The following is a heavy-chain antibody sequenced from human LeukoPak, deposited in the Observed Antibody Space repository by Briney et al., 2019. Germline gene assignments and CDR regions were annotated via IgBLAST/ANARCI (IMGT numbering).Heavy chain of an antibody. CDR2: INVNSGGT. V-gene: IGHV1-2*02. CDR1: GYTFTGYY. Sequence: GASVKVSCKASGYTFTGYYMHWVRQAPGQGLEWMGWINVNSGGTNYAQKFQVRVTMTRDTSISTAYMELSRLRSDDTAVYYCARGPLILEGDWFDPWGQGTLVTVSP. J-gene: IGHJ5*02. CDR3: ARGPLILEGDWFDP. D-gene: IGHD3-3*01.